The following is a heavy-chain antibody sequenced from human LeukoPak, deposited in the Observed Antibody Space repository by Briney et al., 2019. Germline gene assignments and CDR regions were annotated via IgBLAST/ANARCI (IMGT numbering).Heavy chain of an antibody. J-gene: IGHJ4*02. V-gene: IGHV3-21*01. CDR3: ARDMGEGITGTRSPLDY. CDR2: ISTSSAYI. Sequence: GGSLRLSCAASGFTFNSYSMNWVRQAPGKGLEWVSSISTSSAYIYYADSVKGRFTISRDNAKNSLYLQMNSLRGEDTAVYYCARDMGEGITGTRSPLDYWGQGTLVTVSS. D-gene: IGHD1-20*01. CDR1: GFTFNSYS.